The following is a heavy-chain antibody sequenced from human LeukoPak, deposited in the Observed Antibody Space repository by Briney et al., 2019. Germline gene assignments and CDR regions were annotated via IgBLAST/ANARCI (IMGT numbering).Heavy chain of an antibody. Sequence: GGSLRLSCAASGFTFSSYAMSWVSQAPGKGLEWVSAISGSGGSTYYADSVKGRLIISRDNSKNTLYLQVNSLRAEDTAVYYCAKDMYYDFWSGHAAWGQGTLVTVSS. CDR2: ISGSGGST. V-gene: IGHV3-23*01. J-gene: IGHJ5*02. D-gene: IGHD3-3*01. CDR3: AKDMYYDFWSGHAA. CDR1: GFTFSSYA.